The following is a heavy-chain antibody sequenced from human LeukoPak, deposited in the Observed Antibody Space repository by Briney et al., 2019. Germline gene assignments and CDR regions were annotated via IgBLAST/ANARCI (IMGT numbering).Heavy chain of an antibody. D-gene: IGHD5-18*01. J-gene: IGHJ3*02. CDR2: IRYDGSDK. CDR1: GFDFKRYA. V-gene: IGHV3-30*02. Sequence: PGGSLRLSCSASGFDFKRYAMHWVRQAPGKGLEWVTFIRYDGSDKYYVDSVKGRFTVSRDNFKSTLFLQMSSLRPEDTALYFCAKAYSTYSFGYPDAFDMWDQGTMVIVSS. CDR3: AKAYSTYSFGYPDAFDM.